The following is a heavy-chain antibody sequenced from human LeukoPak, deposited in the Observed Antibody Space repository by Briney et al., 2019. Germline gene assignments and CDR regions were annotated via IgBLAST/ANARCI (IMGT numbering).Heavy chain of an antibody. CDR3: ASLRSGWYASFDY. Sequence: PSETLSLTCAVSGGSVSSSGYYWGWVRQPPGKGLEWIGSIYYSGRTSYHPSLKSRVTISVDTSKNQFSLKLSSVTAADTAVYYCASLRSGWYASFDYWGQGTLVTVSS. D-gene: IGHD6-19*01. V-gene: IGHV4-39*07. CDR2: IYYSGRT. J-gene: IGHJ4*02. CDR1: GGSVSSSGYY.